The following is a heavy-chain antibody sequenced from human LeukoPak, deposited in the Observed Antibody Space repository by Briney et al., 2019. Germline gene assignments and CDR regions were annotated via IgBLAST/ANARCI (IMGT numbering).Heavy chain of an antibody. D-gene: IGHD2-15*01. J-gene: IGHJ5*02. V-gene: IGHV1-18*01. CDR3: ARDTDCSGGSCYSEGWFDP. CDR1: GYTFTSYG. Sequence: ASVKVSRKPSGYTFTSYGISWVRPAPGQGREWMGWISAYNGNTNYAQKLQGRVTMTRDTSTSTAYMELGSLRSDDTAVYYCARDTDCSGGSCYSEGWFDPWGQGTLVTVSS. CDR2: ISAYNGNT.